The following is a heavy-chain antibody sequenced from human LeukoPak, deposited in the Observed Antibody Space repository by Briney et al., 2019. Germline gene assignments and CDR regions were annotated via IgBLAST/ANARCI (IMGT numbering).Heavy chain of an antibody. CDR1: GFTFSSYG. CDR3: AKARGFPRYYYGSGHSPVQFDY. CDR2: ISYDGSNK. V-gene: IGHV3-30*18. J-gene: IGHJ4*02. Sequence: PGGSLRLSCAASGFTFSSYGMHWVRQAPGKGLEWVAVISYDGSNKYYADSVKGRFTISRDNSKNTLYLQMNSLRAEDTAVYYCAKARGFPRYYYGSGHSPVQFDYWGQGTLVTVSS. D-gene: IGHD3-10*01.